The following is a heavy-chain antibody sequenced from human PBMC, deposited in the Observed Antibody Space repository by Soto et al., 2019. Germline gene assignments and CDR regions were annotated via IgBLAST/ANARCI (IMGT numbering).Heavy chain of an antibody. J-gene: IGHJ1*01. Sequence: PSQTLSLTCVISGDIVSSNSASWNWIRQSPSRGLEWLGRTYYRSRWFNDFAVSLKSRIIINPDTSKNQFSLQLISVTPDDTAMYYCARVEEYDGRPFAFWGQGTLVTVSS. D-gene: IGHD3-16*01. CDR1: GDIVSSNSAS. V-gene: IGHV6-1*01. CDR2: TYYRSRWFN. CDR3: ARVEEYDGRPFAF.